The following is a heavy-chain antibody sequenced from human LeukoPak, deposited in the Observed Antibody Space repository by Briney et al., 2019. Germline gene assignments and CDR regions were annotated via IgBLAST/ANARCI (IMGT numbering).Heavy chain of an antibody. CDR3: ARDAVEMATISSYYYYGMDV. J-gene: IGHJ6*02. CDR2: IIPIFGTA. V-gene: IGHV1-69*13. D-gene: IGHD5-24*01. Sequence: ASVKVSCKASGGTFSSYAISWVRQAPGQGLEWMGGIIPIFGTANYAQKFQGRVTITADESTSTAYMELSSLRSEDTAVYYCARDAVEMATISSYYYYGMDVWGQGTTATVSS. CDR1: GGTFSSYA.